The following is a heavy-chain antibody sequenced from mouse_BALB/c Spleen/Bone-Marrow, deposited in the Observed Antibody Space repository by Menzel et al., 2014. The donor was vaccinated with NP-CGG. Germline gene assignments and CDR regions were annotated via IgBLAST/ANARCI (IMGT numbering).Heavy chain of an antibody. CDR1: GFNIKDIY. V-gene: IGHV14-3*02. D-gene: IGHD2-1*01. CDR2: IDPANGNT. J-gene: IGHJ4*01. Sequence: VQLQPSGAELVKPGASVKLSCTASGFNIKDIYMHWVKQRPEQGLEWIGRIDPANGNTKYDPKFQGKATITADTSSNTAYLQLSSLTSEDTAVYYCARLYGNYLFYAMDYWGQGTSVTVSS. CDR3: ARLYGNYLFYAMDY.